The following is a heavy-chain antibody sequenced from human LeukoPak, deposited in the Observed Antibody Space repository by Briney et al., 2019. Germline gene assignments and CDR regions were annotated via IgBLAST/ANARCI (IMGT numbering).Heavy chain of an antibody. V-gene: IGHV4-30-4*01. J-gene: IGHJ4*02. D-gene: IGHD2-8*01. Sequence: PSETLSLTCTVSGGSISSGHYFGNWIRQPPGKGLEWIGSIYYSGSSQYNPSLRSRVTLLVDRSKNQFSLKLTSVTAADTAVYYCARSGYCVNDVCYPDPFSDYWGQGTLVTVSS. CDR2: IYYSGSS. CDR1: GGSISSGHYF. CDR3: ARSGYCVNDVCYPDPFSDY.